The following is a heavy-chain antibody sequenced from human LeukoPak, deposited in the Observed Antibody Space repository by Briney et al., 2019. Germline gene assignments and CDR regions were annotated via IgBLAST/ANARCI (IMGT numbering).Heavy chain of an antibody. J-gene: IGHJ4*02. CDR3: VRHDGRGGSAMGALDS. Sequence: SETLSLTCTVSAGSISSSSHHWGWIRQSPGKGLEWIGSIYSGRTTYYNPSLNNRVTISVVTSKDQFSLQLNSVTAADTSVYYCVRHDGRGGSAMGALDSWGQGSLVTVSS. V-gene: IGHV4-39*01. CDR2: IYSGRTT. D-gene: IGHD4/OR15-4a*01. CDR1: AGSISSSSHH.